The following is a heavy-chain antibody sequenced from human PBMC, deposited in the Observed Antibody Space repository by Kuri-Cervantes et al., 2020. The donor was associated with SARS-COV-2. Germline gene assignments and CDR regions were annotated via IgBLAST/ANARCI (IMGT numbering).Heavy chain of an antibody. CDR2: LNPNTGGT. CDR3: ARGEAARGLMVVFKWRGAGPLHF. V-gene: IGHV1-2*04. CDR1: GYALTDYY. D-gene: IGHD3-10*01. Sequence: ASVKVSCKASGYALTDYYIHWVRQAPGQGLEWMGWLNPNTGGTNYAQNFQGWVTMTRDTSLTTAYMELTRLTSDDSAVYFCARGEAARGLMVVFKWRGAGPLHFWGQGTLVTVSS. J-gene: IGHJ4*02.